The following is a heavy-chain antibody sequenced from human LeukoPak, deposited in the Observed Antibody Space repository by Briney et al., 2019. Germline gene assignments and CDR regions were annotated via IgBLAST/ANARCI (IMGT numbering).Heavy chain of an antibody. V-gene: IGHV4-59*08. CDR2: IYYSGST. CDR3: ARTKDDSSGYHLGDYYYYYMDV. D-gene: IGHD3-22*01. Sequence: SETLSLTSTVAGGSISSFYWGWIRQPPGKGLEWIGYIYYSGSTNYNPSLKSRVTISVDTSKNQFSLKLSSVTAAATAVYYCARTKDDSSGYHLGDYYYYYMDVWGKGTTVTVSS. J-gene: IGHJ6*03. CDR1: GGSISSFY.